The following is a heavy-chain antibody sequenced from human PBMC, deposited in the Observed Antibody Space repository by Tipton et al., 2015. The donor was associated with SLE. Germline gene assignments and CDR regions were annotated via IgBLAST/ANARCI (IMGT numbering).Heavy chain of an antibody. CDR2: ISYSGAT. CDR3: ARLTPWRYDY. Sequence: TLSLTCTVSGDTIDGNTYFWDWIRQPPGKGLMLIGSISYSGATSYNPSLKSRVTISVDTSKNQFSLSLISVAAADTAVYYCARLTPWRYDYWGPGMLVTVSS. CDR1: GDTIDGNTYF. D-gene: IGHD1-1*01. J-gene: IGHJ4*02. V-gene: IGHV4-39*07.